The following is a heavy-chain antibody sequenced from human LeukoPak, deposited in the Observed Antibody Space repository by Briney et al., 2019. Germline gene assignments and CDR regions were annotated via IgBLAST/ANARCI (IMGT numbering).Heavy chain of an antibody. CDR2: VNPDTGNT. Sequence: ASVKVSCKTTGYSFTTFHINWVRQAPGQGPEWMGWVNPDTGNTGFAQKFQGRVTITQNNSVTTVYMELSSLTSADTAVYYCARRGLVAGIYDLVYGFDIWGQGTMVTVSS. D-gene: IGHD3/OR15-3a*01. CDR3: ARRGLVAGIYDLVYGFDI. CDR1: GYSFTTFH. J-gene: IGHJ3*02. V-gene: IGHV1-8*03.